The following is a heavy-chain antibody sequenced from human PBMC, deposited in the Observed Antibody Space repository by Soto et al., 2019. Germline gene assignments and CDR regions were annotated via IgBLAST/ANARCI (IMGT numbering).Heavy chain of an antibody. CDR3: AKFLNPVDTAMVIDNWFDP. CDR2: ISGSGGST. Sequence: EVQLLESGGGLVQPGGSLRLSCAASGFTFSSYAMSWVRQAPGKGLEWVSAISGSGGSTYYADSVKGRFTISRDNSKNTLYPQMNSLRAEDTAVYYCAKFLNPVDTAMVIDNWFDPWGQGTLVTVSS. J-gene: IGHJ5*02. D-gene: IGHD5-18*01. CDR1: GFTFSSYA. V-gene: IGHV3-23*01.